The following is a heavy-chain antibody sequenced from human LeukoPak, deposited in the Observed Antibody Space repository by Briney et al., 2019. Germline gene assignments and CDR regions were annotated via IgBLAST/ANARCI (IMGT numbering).Heavy chain of an antibody. CDR3: AREVSADYDSIGGYFDS. CDR1: GFTFSNYW. J-gene: IGHJ4*02. V-gene: IGHV3-7*01. Sequence: GGSLRLSCAASGFTFSNYWMNWVRQAPGKGLEWLANIKYDGSEKYYVDSVKGRFTISRDNAKKSLFLEMISLRAEDTAVYYCAREVSADYDSIGGYFDSWGQGTLVTVSS. CDR2: IKYDGSEK. D-gene: IGHD3-22*01.